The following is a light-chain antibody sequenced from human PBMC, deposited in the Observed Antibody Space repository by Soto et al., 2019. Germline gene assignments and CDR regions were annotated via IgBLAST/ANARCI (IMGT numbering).Light chain of an antibody. CDR1: QSVSSN. CDR2: GAS. V-gene: IGKV3-15*01. CDR3: QQYNNWPLT. Sequence: EIVMTQSPATLSVSPGERATLSCRASQSVSSNLACNQQKPGQAPRLLIYGASTRATGIPARFSGSGSGTKFTLTISSLQSEDFAVYYCQQYNNWPLTFGGGTKVEIK. J-gene: IGKJ4*01.